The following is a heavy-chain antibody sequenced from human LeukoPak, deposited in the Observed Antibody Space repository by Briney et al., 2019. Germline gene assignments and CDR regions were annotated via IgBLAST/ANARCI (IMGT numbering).Heavy chain of an antibody. CDR1: GFTFSSYS. V-gene: IGHV3-21*01. CDR2: ISSSSSYI. Sequence: PGGSLRLSCAASGFTFSSYSMNWVRQAPGKGLEWVSSISSSSSYIYYADSVKGRFTISRGNAKNSLYLQMNSLRAEDTAVYYCASGYSSGSDAFDIWGQGTMVTVSS. CDR3: ASGYSSGSDAFDI. D-gene: IGHD6-19*01. J-gene: IGHJ3*02.